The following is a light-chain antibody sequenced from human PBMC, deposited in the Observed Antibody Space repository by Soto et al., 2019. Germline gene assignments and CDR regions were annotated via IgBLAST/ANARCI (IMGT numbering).Light chain of an antibody. J-gene: IGKJ1*01. Sequence: EIVMTQSPATLSVSPGERATLSCRASQSVSSNLAWYQQKPGQAPTLLIYGASARATGIPVRFSGSRSGTEFTLTISSLQPDDFATYYCQQYNSYSLWTFGQGTKVEIK. V-gene: IGKV3-15*01. CDR2: GAS. CDR1: QSVSSN. CDR3: QQYNSYSLWT.